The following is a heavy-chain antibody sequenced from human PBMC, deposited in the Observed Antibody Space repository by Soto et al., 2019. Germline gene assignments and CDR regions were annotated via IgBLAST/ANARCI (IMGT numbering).Heavy chain of an antibody. J-gene: IGHJ6*02. V-gene: IGHV1-69*01. CDR2: IIPIFGTA. D-gene: IGHD2-15*01. CDR3: ARSQGGSSSLDIYYYYYYGMDV. Sequence: QVQLVQSGAEVKKPGSSVKVSCKAPGGTFSSYAISWVRQAPGQGLEGWGGIIPIFGTAKYAQKFQGRVTITADESTSTGYMELSSLRSEDTAVYYCARSQGGSSSLDIYYYYYYGMDVWGQGTTVTVSS. CDR1: GGTFSSYA.